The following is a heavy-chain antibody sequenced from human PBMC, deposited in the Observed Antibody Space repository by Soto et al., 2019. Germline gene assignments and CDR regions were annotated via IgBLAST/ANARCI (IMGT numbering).Heavy chain of an antibody. J-gene: IGHJ4*02. D-gene: IGHD3-22*01. CDR3: TADITLILVIKRGAY. CDR2: VANKPEGYTI. Sequence: GGSLRLSCAASGFTFSDSAIHWVRQAPGKGLEWVGRVANKPEGYTITYGVSVKGRFTISRDDPQNMAYLQMNSLKIEDTAVYYCTADITLILVIKRGAYWGQGTLVTVSS. CDR1: GFTFSDSA. V-gene: IGHV3-73*01.